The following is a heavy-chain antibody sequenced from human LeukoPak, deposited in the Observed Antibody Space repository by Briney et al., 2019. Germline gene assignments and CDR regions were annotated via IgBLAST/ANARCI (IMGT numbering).Heavy chain of an antibody. CDR3: AKAIGKSDYYYXHV. Sequence: PGRSLRLSCAASGFTFDDYAMHWVRQAPGKGLEWVSGISWNSGRIGYADSVQGRFTISRANARNSLSLQMNSLRAEDMALYYCAKAIGKSDYYYXHVXGKGXXVTV. J-gene: IGHJ6*03. CDR2: ISWNSGRI. CDR1: GFTFDDYA. V-gene: IGHV3-9*03. D-gene: IGHD4-23*01.